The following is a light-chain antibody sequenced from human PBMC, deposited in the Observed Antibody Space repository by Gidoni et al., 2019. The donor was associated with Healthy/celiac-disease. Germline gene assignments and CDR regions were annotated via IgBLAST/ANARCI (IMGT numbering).Light chain of an antibody. Sequence: QSVLTQPPSASGAPGHRFTISFTGSSSNIGAGYDVHWYQQCPGTAPKLVIYGNSNRPSGVPERFSGSKSGTSASLAITGLQAEDEADYYCQSYDSSLSGSVVFGGGTKLTVL. J-gene: IGLJ2*01. CDR1: SSNIGAGYD. CDR3: QSYDSSLSGSVV. CDR2: GNS. V-gene: IGLV1-40*01.